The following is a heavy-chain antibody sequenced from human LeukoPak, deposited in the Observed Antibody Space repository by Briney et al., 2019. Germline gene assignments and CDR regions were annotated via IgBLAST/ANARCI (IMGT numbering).Heavy chain of an antibody. CDR2: INWNGGST. J-gene: IGHJ3*02. CDR1: GFTFDDYG. CDR3: ARDGGIANDAFDI. V-gene: IGHV3-20*04. Sequence: GGSLRHSCAASGFTFDDYGMSWVRQAPGKGLEWVSGINWNGGSTGYADSVKGRFTISRDNAKNSLYLQMNSLRAEDTAVYYCARDGGIANDAFDIWGQGTMVTVSS. D-gene: IGHD6-13*01.